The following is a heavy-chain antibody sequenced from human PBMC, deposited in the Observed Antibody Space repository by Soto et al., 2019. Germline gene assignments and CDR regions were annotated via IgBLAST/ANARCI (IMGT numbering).Heavy chain of an antibody. CDR3: AGRRDGLRRVFFLGAFDI. CDR2: IYYSGST. V-gene: IGHV4-59*01. Sequence: PSETLSLTCSVSGGSISSYYWSWIRQPPGKGLEWIGYIYYSGSTNYNPSLKSRVTISVDTSKNQFSLKLSSVTAADTAVYYCAGRRDGLRRVFFLGAFDIWAKGQWSPSPQ. D-gene: IGHD3-3*01. CDR1: GGSISSYY. J-gene: IGHJ3*02.